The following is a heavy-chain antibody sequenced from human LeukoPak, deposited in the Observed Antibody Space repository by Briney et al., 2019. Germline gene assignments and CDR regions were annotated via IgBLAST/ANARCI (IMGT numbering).Heavy chain of an antibody. CDR3: ARRDQYYFDY. Sequence: SETLSLTCTVSGDSISSSTYYWGWIRQPPGKGLEWIGTSYYSGSTYYNPSLNSRVTISVDTSKNQFSLKLRSVTAADTAVYFRARRDQYYFDYWGQGTLVTVSS. D-gene: IGHD2-2*01. J-gene: IGHJ4*02. CDR1: GDSISSSTYY. CDR2: SYYSGST. V-gene: IGHV4-39*01.